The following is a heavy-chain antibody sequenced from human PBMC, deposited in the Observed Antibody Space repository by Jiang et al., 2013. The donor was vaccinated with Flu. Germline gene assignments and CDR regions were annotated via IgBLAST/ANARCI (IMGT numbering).Heavy chain of an antibody. Sequence: ISWVRQAPGQGLEWMGGIIPIFGTANYAQKFQGRVTITADESTSTAYMELSSLRSEDTAVYYCARKYYYDSSGYGGFDPWGQGTLVTVSS. V-gene: IGHV1-69*01. CDR2: IIPIFGTA. J-gene: IGHJ5*02. CDR3: ARKYYYDSSGYGGFDP. D-gene: IGHD3-22*01.